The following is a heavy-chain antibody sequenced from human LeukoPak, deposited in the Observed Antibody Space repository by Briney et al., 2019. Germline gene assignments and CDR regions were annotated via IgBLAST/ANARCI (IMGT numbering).Heavy chain of an antibody. D-gene: IGHD1-26*01. CDR2: VSASGVMT. Sequence: AGGSLRLSCAASGFTFSSYSMNWLRQAPGRGLEGVSRVSASGVMTYYADPVKGRITVSRDNSKDSLYLQMISFTAADTAVYYCAKDRSIATYYTFDHWGQGTLVTVSS. CDR3: AKDRSIATYYTFDH. CDR1: GFTFSSYS. J-gene: IGHJ4*02. V-gene: IGHV3-23*01.